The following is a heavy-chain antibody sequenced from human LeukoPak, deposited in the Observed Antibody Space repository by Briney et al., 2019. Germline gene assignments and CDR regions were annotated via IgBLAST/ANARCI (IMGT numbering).Heavy chain of an antibody. CDR2: INSDGSST. D-gene: IGHD3-22*01. Sequence: GGSLRLSCAASGFTFSSYWMHWVRQAPGKGLVWVSRINSDGSSTSYADSVKGRFTISRDNAKNTLYLQMNSLRAEDTAVYYCAREEYYYDSSGYRYYYYGMDVWGQGTTVTVSS. CDR3: AREEYYYDSSGYRYYYYGMDV. CDR1: GFTFSSYW. J-gene: IGHJ6*02. V-gene: IGHV3-74*01.